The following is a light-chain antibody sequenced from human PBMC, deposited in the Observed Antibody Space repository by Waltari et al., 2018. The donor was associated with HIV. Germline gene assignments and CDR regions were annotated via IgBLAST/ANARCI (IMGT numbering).Light chain of an antibody. Sequence: QSALTQPASVSGSPGQSITISCTGTSSDVGGYNYVSWYQQHPGNAPNLMIYEVSNRPSGVSNRFSGSKSGNTASLTISGLQAEDEAEYYCSSYTSSSTLVFGGGTKLTVL. J-gene: IGLJ2*01. V-gene: IGLV2-14*01. CDR3: SSYTSSSTLV. CDR1: SSDVGGYNY. CDR2: EVS.